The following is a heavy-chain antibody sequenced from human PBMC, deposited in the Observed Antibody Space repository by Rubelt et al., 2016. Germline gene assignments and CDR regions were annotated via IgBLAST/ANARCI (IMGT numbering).Heavy chain of an antibody. D-gene: IGHD1-26*01. CDR2: IYWDDDK. CDR1: GFSLSSTGVG. V-gene: IGHV2-5*02. J-gene: IGHJ4*02. Sequence: QITLKESGLTLVKPTQTLTLTCTFSGFSLSSTGVGVGWIRQPPGKALEWLALIYWDDDKRYSLSLNNRLTIIKDTPKNQVGLSVTNMDPVDTGTYYCALRGSPTRGFDYWGQGTLVTVSS. CDR3: ALRGSPTRGFDY.